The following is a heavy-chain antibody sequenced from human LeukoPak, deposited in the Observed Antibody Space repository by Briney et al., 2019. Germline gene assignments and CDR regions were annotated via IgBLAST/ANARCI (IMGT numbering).Heavy chain of an antibody. CDR3: ARFSNSAWYYFDY. D-gene: IGHD6-19*01. CDR2: MDPKSANT. CDR1: GYTFTTYD. J-gene: IGHJ4*02. Sequence: GASVKVSCKASGYTFTTYDINWVRQAPGQGLEWMGWMDPKSANTGYAQKFQGRVTFSMSTSMSTAYMELSSLVSEDTAVYYCARFSNSAWYYFDYWGQGTLVTVSS. V-gene: IGHV1-8*03.